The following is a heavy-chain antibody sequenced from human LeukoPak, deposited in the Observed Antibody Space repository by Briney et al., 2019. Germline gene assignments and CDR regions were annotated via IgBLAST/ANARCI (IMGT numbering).Heavy chain of an antibody. CDR1: AYTFTSYS. D-gene: IGHD2-15*01. V-gene: IGHV1-18*01. J-gene: IGHJ6*02. Sequence: ASVTVSHTASAYTFTSYSVSRVRQAPGQGLEWMGWINVYDGNTKYVQNLQGRVTMTTDTSTSKAYMELRSLGSEDTAVYYCTRDSGYCSGDSCNYYYGMDVWGQGTTVPVSS. CDR2: INVYDGNT. CDR3: TRDSGYCSGDSCNYYYGMDV.